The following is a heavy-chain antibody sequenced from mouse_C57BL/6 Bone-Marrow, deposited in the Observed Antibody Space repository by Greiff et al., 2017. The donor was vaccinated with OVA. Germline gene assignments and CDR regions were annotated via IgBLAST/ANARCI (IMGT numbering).Heavy chain of an antibody. CDR2: INPNYGTT. Sequence: VQLKESGPELVKPGASVKISCKASGYSFTDYNMNWVKQSNGKSLEWIGVINPNYGTTSYNQKFKGKATLTVDQSSSTAYMQLNSLTSEDSAVYYCATYGNFYYYAMDYWGQGTSVTVSS. V-gene: IGHV1-39*01. CDR3: ATYGNFYYYAMDY. D-gene: IGHD2-1*01. CDR1: GYSFTDYN. J-gene: IGHJ4*01.